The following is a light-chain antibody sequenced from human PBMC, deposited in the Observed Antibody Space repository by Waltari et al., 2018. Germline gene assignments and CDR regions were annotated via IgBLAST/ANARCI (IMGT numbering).Light chain of an antibody. CDR2: EVT. J-gene: IGLJ1*01. CDR1: SRDVCNYNL. V-gene: IGLV2-23*02. CDR3: CSYAGLGIYV. Sequence: QSGLTQPASVSGSPGQSITIACTGTSRDVCNYNLFSWYQQYPGKAPKLMVYEVTRRSSGVADRFSGSKSGNTASLTIYGLQSEDEADYYCCSYAGLGIYVFGTGTKVTVL.